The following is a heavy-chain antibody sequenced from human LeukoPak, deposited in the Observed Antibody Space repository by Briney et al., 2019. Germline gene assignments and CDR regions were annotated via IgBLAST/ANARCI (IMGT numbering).Heavy chain of an antibody. CDR2: INHSGST. CDR1: GGSFSGYY. CDR3: ARHSLTVVTPKYAFDI. J-gene: IGHJ3*02. Sequence: SETLSLTCAVYGGSFSGYYWSWIRQPPGKGLEWIGEINHSGSTNYNPSLKSRVTISVDTSKNQFSLKLSSVTAADTAVYYCARHSLTVVTPKYAFDIWGQGTMVTVSS. V-gene: IGHV4-34*01. D-gene: IGHD4-23*01.